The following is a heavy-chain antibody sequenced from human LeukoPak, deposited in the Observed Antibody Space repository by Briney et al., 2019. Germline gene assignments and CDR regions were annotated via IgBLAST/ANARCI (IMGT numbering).Heavy chain of an antibody. CDR3: AVPGPYYSNFGIGV. CDR2: VYYTGIT. J-gene: IGHJ6*02. V-gene: IGHV4-39*01. CDR1: GCSLSSSNYY. Sequence: SETLSLTCTVSGCSLSSSNYYWVWIRQPPGKGLEWFVNVYYTGITYYNTSLKSRVTITVHTSKNQFPLKLSSVAAADTAVYYGAVPGPYYSNFGIGVRGQGITVTV.